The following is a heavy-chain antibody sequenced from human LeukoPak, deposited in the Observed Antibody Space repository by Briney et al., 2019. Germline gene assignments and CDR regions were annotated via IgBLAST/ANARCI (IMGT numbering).Heavy chain of an antibody. D-gene: IGHD5-12*01. CDR3: ARHSKWLREDYYYMDV. V-gene: IGHV4-34*01. CDR1: GGSFSGYY. J-gene: IGHJ6*03. CDR2: INHSGNT. Sequence: NPSETLSLTCAVYGGSFSGYYWSWIRQPPGKGLEWIGEINHSGNTIYNPSLKSRVTISVDTSKNQFSLKLSSVTAADTAVYYCARHSKWLREDYYYMDVWGKGTTVTISS.